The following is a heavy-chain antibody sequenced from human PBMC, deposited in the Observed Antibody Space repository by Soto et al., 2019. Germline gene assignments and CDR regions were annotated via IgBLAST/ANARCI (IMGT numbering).Heavy chain of an antibody. CDR1: GFTFSGFT. CDR3: AKARAAAGTYYYYGMDV. D-gene: IGHD6-13*01. J-gene: IGHJ6*02. Sequence: PGGSLRLSCAASGFTFSGFTMNWVRQAPGRGLEWVSYISRRGETIYYADSVKGRFTISRDNAKNSLYLQMNSLRAEDTALYYCAKARAAAGTYYYYGMDVWGQGTTVTVSS. V-gene: IGHV3-48*04. CDR2: ISRRGETI.